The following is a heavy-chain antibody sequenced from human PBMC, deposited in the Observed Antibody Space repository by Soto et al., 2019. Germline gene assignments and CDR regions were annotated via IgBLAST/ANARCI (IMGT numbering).Heavy chain of an antibody. J-gene: IGHJ4*02. V-gene: IGHV4-34*01. CDR1: GGSFSGYY. CDR3: ARVVDYGDF. Sequence: SETLSLTCAVYGGSFSGYYWSWIRQPPGKGLEWIGEINHSGSTNYNPSLKSRVTISVDTSKNQFSLKLSSVTAADTAVYYCARVVDYGDFWGQGTLVTVSS. CDR2: INHSGST.